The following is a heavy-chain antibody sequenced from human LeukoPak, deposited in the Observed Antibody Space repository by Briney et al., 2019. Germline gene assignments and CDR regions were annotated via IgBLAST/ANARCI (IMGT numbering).Heavy chain of an antibody. V-gene: IGHV4-59*01. J-gene: IGHJ5*02. CDR1: GGSISSYY. CDR2: IYYSGST. D-gene: IGHD4-11*01. Sequence: SETLSLTCTVPGGSISSYYWSWIRQPPGKGLEWIGYIYYSGSTNYNPSLKSRVTISVDTSKNQFSLKLSSVTAADTAVYYCARGFFYSNYGTYNWFDPWGQGTLVTVSS. CDR3: ARGFFYSNYGTYNWFDP.